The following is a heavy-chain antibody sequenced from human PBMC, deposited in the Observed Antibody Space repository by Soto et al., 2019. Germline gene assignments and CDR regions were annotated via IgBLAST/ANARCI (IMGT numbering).Heavy chain of an antibody. D-gene: IGHD6-6*01. CDR1: GASVSSNSAA. CDR3: ARVHSSSPNYYYYYGMDV. Sequence: SETLSLTCAISGASVSSNSAAWNWIRQSPSRGLEWLGRTYYRSKWYNDYAVSVKSRITINPDTSKNQFSLQLNSVTPEDTAVYYCARVHSSSPNYYYYYGMDVWGQGTTVTVSS. J-gene: IGHJ6*02. CDR2: TYYRSKWYN. V-gene: IGHV6-1*01.